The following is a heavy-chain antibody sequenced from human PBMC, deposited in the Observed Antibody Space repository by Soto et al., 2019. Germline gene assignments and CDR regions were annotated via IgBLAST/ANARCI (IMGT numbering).Heavy chain of an antibody. CDR2: INHSGST. CDR1: GGSFSGYY. D-gene: IGHD3-3*01. CDR3: ARGYYDFWSGYYKAHYYYGMDV. J-gene: IGHJ6*02. V-gene: IGHV4-34*01. Sequence: SETLSLTCAVYGGSFSGYYWSWIRQPPGKGLEWIGEINHSGSTNYNPSLKSRVTISVDTSKNQFSLELSSVTAADTAVYYCARGYYDFWSGYYKAHYYYGMDVWGQGTTVTVSS.